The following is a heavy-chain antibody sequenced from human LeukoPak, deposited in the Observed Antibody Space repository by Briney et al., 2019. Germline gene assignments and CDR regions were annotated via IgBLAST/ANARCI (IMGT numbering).Heavy chain of an antibody. V-gene: IGHV4-39*07. Sequence: SETLSLTCAVSGGSITSNTYHWGWIRQPPGKGLEWIATIYYSGSTYYNPSLKSRVTISVDSSQNQFSLKLSSVTAADTAVYYCASGRNYYDSSGYYISDAFDIWGQGTMVTVSS. CDR2: IYYSGST. CDR1: GGSITSNTYH. CDR3: ASGRNYYDSSGYYISDAFDI. D-gene: IGHD3-22*01. J-gene: IGHJ3*02.